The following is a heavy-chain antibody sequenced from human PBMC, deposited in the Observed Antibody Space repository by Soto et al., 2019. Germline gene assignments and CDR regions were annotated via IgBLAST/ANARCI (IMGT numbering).Heavy chain of an antibody. J-gene: IGHJ4*02. CDR2: ISGGGTT. CDR1: GFTFRSFA. Sequence: GGSLRLSCAASGFTFRSFAMAWVRQAPGKGLEWVSTISGGGTTYYADSVKSRFTISRDNSKNTLHLQMNSLRAEDTAVYYCAKEAEMPGRGLDYWGQGTLVTVSS. V-gene: IGHV3-23*01. D-gene: IGHD2-2*01. CDR3: AKEAEMPGRGLDY.